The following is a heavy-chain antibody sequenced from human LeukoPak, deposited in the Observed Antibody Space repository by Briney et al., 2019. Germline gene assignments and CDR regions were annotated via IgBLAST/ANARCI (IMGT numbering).Heavy chain of an antibody. CDR2: IFYSGST. J-gene: IGHJ2*01. CDR1: GGSINSYY. Sequence: SETLSLTCTVSGGSINSYYWSWIRQPPGKGLEWIGYIFYSGSTNYNPSLQSRVTISVDTSRNQFSLNLSSVTAADTAVYYCARDRGSYWYFDLWGRGTLVTVSS. V-gene: IGHV4-59*01. CDR3: ARDRGSYWYFDL. D-gene: IGHD3-16*01.